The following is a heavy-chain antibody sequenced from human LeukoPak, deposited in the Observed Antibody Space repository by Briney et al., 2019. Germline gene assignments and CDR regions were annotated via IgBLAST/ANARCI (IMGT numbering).Heavy chain of an antibody. Sequence: SETLSFTCTVSGGSISSYYWSWIRQPPGKGLEWIGYIYYSGSTNYNPSLKSRVTISVDTSKNQFSLKLSSVTAADTAVYYCARQPFGELLYSYYFDYWGQGTLVTVSS. CDR1: GGSISSYY. CDR2: IYYSGST. V-gene: IGHV4-59*08. CDR3: ARQPFGELLYSYYFDY. J-gene: IGHJ4*02. D-gene: IGHD3-10*01.